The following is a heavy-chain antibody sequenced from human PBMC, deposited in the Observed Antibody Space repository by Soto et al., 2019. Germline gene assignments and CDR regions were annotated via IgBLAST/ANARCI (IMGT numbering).Heavy chain of an antibody. CDR1: GFTFSSYA. V-gene: IGHV3-30-3*01. J-gene: IGHJ4*02. CDR2: ISYDGSNK. CDR3: ARDFPIPNGVVINGGGG. D-gene: IGHD3-3*01. Sequence: QVQLVESGGGVVQPGRSLRLSCAASGFTFSSYAMHWVRQAPGKGLEWVAVISYDGSNKYYADSVKGRFTISRDNSKNTLYLQMNSLRAEDTAVYYCARDFPIPNGVVINGGGGWGQGTLVTVSS.